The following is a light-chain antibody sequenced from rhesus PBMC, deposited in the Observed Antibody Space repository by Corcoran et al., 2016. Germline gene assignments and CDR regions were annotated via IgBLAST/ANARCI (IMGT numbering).Light chain of an antibody. J-gene: IGKJ2*01. V-gene: IGKV3S9*01. CDR2: GAS. Sequence: EIVMTQSPATLSLSPGERATLSCRASQSVSSYVAWYQQKPEQAPRLLIYGASSRATGIPDRFSGSGSGTDFTLTISSLEPEDVAVYYCQQYSNWPYSFGQGTKVEIK. CDR3: QQYSNWPYS. CDR1: QSVSSY.